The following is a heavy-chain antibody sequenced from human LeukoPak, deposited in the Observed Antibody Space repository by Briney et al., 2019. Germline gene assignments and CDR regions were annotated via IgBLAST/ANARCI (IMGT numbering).Heavy chain of an antibody. CDR2: INTDGSTT. J-gene: IGHJ6*03. CDR3: VSQYRWGSDDFYYMDV. CDR1: GFTFRRYY. V-gene: IGHV3-74*01. Sequence: GGSLRLSCAASGFTFRRYYMHWVRQAPGKGLVWVSRINTDGSTTTYADSVKGRFTISRDNSENTLFLQMSSLRAEDTAVYYCVSQYRWGSDDFYYMDVWGKGTTVTVSS. D-gene: IGHD4-23*01.